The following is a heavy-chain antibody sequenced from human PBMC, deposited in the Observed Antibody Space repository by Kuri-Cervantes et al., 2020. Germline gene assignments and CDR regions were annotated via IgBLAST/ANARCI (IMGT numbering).Heavy chain of an antibody. D-gene: IGHD3-22*01. V-gene: IGHV3-33*01. J-gene: IGHJ4*02. CDR1: GFTFSSYG. CDR2: IWYDGSNK. CDR3: ASRPYYYDSSGVDY. Sequence: GESLKISCAASGFTFSSYGMHWVRQAPGKGLEWVAVIWYDGSNKYYADSVKGRFTISRDNSKNTLYLQMNSLRAEDTAVYYCASRPYYYDSSGVDYWGQGTLVTCYS.